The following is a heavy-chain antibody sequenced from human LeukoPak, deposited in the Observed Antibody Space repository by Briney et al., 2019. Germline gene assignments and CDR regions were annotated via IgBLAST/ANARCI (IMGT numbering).Heavy chain of an antibody. V-gene: IGHV4-59*01. CDR1: GGSISSYY. CDR2: IYYSGST. J-gene: IGHJ4*02. CDR3: ARAHYDILTGYPFYYFDY. Sequence: SETLSLTCTVSGGSISSYYWSWIRQPPGKGLEWIGYIYYSGSTNYNPSLKSRVTISVDTSKNQFSLKLSSVTAADTAVYYCARAHYDILTGYPFYYFDYWGQGTLVTVSS. D-gene: IGHD3-9*01.